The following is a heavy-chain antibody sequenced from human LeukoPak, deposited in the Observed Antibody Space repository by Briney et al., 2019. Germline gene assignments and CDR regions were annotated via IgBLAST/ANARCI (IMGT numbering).Heavy chain of an antibody. Sequence: PSETLSLTCAVYGGSFSGYYWSWIRQPPGKGLEWIGEINHSGSTNYHPSLKSRVTISVDTSKNQFSLKLSSVTAADTAVYYCARGLTLYDFWSGPRTSYMDVWGKGTTVTVSS. D-gene: IGHD3-3*01. V-gene: IGHV4-34*01. CDR2: INHSGST. J-gene: IGHJ6*03. CDR1: GGSFSGYY. CDR3: ARGLTLYDFWSGPRTSYMDV.